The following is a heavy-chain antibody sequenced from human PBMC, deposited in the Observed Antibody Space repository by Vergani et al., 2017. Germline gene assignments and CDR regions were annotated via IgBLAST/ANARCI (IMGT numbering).Heavy chain of an antibody. J-gene: IGHJ4*02. CDR3: ARDSGDSSGWYYAALIFDY. V-gene: IGHV3-21*01. CDR2: ISSSSSYI. D-gene: IGHD6-19*01. Sequence: EVQLVESGGGLVKPGGSLRLSCAASGFTFSSYSMNWVRQAPGKGLEWVSSISSSSSYIYYADSVKGRFTISRDNAKNSLYLQMNSLRAEDTAVYYCARDSGDSSGWYYAALIFDYWGQGTLVTVSS. CDR1: GFTFSSYS.